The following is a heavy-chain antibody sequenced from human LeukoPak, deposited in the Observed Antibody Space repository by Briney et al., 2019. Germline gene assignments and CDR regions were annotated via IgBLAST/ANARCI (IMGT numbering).Heavy chain of an antibody. V-gene: IGHV3-21*01. Sequence: PGRSLRLSCAASGFSFSTYSMNWVRQAPGKGLEWVSSISSASAYTYYADSLKGRFTISRDNAKNSLYLEMNSLRAEDTAIYYCARARGGYAYYFDFWGQGTLVTVSS. J-gene: IGHJ4*02. D-gene: IGHD5-12*01. CDR3: ARARGGYAYYFDF. CDR2: ISSASAYT. CDR1: GFSFSTYS.